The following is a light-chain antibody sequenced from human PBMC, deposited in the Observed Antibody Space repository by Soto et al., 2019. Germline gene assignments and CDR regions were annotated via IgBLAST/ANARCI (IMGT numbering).Light chain of an antibody. CDR3: QQYGSSGRT. CDR1: QSVSSSY. Sequence: EIVLTQSPGTLSLSPGERATLSCRASQSVSSSYLSWYQQKPGQAPRLLIYGASSRATGIPDRFSGSGFGTDFTLTISRLEPEDFAVYYCQQYGSSGRTFGQGTKVEIK. V-gene: IGKV3-20*01. J-gene: IGKJ1*01. CDR2: GAS.